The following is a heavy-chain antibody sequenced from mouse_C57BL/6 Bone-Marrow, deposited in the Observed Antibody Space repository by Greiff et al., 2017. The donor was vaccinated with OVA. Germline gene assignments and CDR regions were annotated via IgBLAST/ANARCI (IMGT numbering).Heavy chain of an antibody. CDR2: ISYDGSN. J-gene: IGHJ1*03. D-gene: IGHD1-1*01. Sequence: EESGPGLVKPSQSLSLTCSVTGYSITSGYYWNWIRQFPGNKLEWMGYISYDGSNNYNPSLKNRISITRDTSKNQFFLKLNSVTTEDTATYYCARNYDYWYFDVWGTGTTVTVSS. CDR3: ARNYDYWYFDV. V-gene: IGHV3-6*01. CDR1: GYSITSGYY.